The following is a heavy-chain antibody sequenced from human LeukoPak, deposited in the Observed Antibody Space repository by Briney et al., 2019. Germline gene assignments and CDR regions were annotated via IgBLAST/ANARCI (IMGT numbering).Heavy chain of an antibody. CDR2: IWYDGSNK. J-gene: IGHJ4*02. V-gene: IGHV3-33*03. D-gene: IGHD2-8*01. Sequence: PGGSLGLSCAASGFTFSTYAMHWVRQAPGKGLEWVAVIWYDGSNKYYADSVRGRFTVSRDNSKSTLYLQMNSLRAEDSAMYYCATVTGHCTSDICYDYWGQGTLVTVSS. CDR1: GFTFSTYA. CDR3: ATVTGHCTSDICYDY.